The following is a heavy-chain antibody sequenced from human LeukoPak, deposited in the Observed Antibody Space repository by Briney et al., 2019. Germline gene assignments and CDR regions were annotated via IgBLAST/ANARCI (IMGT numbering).Heavy chain of an antibody. D-gene: IGHD3-3*01. CDR1: GFSFSTYE. Sequence: GGSLRLSCAASGFSFSTYEMNWVRQAPGKGLEWVSYISGGGTNIYYADSVKGRFTVSRDDAKNSLYLQMNSLRAEDTAVYYCARAPTYGFWSGYTLDVWGQGTTVTVSS. CDR2: ISGGGTNI. J-gene: IGHJ6*02. CDR3: ARAPTYGFWSGYTLDV. V-gene: IGHV3-48*03.